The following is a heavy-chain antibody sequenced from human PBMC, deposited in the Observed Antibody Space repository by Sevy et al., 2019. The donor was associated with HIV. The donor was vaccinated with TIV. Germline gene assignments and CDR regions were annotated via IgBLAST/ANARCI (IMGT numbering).Heavy chain of an antibody. CDR2: ISRSGGTT. V-gene: IGHV3-23*01. J-gene: IGHJ6*02. CDR1: GFTFSNFG. Sequence: GGSLILSCAASGFTFSNFGMSWVRQAPGKGLEWVSTISRSGGTTYYADSVKGRFTISRDNSKKTLYLQMNSLRAEDTALYYCAKGDTSTRYYYYGMDVWGQGTAVTVSS. D-gene: IGHD2-2*01. CDR3: AKGDTSTRYYYYGMDV.